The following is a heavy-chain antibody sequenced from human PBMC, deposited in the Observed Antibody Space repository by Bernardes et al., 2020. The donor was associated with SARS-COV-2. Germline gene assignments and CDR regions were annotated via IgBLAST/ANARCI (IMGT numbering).Heavy chain of an antibody. Sequence: GGSLRLSCAASGFTFSSYEMNWIRQAPGKGLEWVSYIDTSGNTIYYADSVKGRFTISRDNAKNSLYIQMNSLRAEDTAVYYCATDGGFRASHSWAAIEDSFDRWGQGTMVSVSS. CDR2: IDTSGNTI. CDR3: ATDGGFRASHSWAAIEDSFDR. D-gene: IGHD5-12*01. CDR1: GFTFSSYE. J-gene: IGHJ3*01. V-gene: IGHV3-48*03.